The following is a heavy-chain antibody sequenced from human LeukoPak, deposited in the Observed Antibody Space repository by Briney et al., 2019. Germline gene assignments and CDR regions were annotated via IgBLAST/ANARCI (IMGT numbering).Heavy chain of an antibody. J-gene: IGHJ4*02. V-gene: IGHV3-7*01. D-gene: IGHD3-10*01. CDR3: ARGPLWFGEPY. Sequence: GGSLRLSCAASGFTFSSNWMSWVRQAPGKGLEWMANIKQDGSETHYIDSVKGRFTISRDNAKNSLYLQMNSLRAEDTAVYYCARGPLWFGEPYWGQGTLVTVSS. CDR1: GFTFSSNW. CDR2: IKQDGSET.